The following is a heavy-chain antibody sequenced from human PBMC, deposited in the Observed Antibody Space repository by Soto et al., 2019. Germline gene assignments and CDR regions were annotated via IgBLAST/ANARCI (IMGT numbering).Heavy chain of an antibody. Sequence: GGSLRLSCAASGFTFSTYAMSWVRQAPGKGLEWVSTISDSGDSTYYADSVKGRFTISRDNSKNTLYLHMNRLRAEDTAPFYCAKSSSNWYASYFDSWGQGTLVTVSS. V-gene: IGHV3-23*01. CDR2: ISDSGDST. CDR1: GFTFSTYA. J-gene: IGHJ4*02. D-gene: IGHD6-13*01. CDR3: AKSSSNWYASYFDS.